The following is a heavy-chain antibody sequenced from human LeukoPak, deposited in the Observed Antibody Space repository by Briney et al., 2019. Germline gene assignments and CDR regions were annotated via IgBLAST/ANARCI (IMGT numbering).Heavy chain of an antibody. D-gene: IGHD6-19*01. CDR3: AKDTSRYSSNYGMDV. Sequence: SGGSLRLSCAASGFIFNSYGFHWVRQAPGKGLEWVAVISYDGSNKYYPDSVKGRFIISRDSSKNTLYLQMNSLRAEDTAVYYCAKDTSRYSSNYGMDVWGQGTTVTVSS. CDR2: ISYDGSNK. CDR1: GFIFNSYG. J-gene: IGHJ6*02. V-gene: IGHV3-30*18.